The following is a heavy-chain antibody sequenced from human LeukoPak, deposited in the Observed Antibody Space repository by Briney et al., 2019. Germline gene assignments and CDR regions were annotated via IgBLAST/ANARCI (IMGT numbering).Heavy chain of an antibody. Sequence: PGGSLRLSCAASGFTFSSYWMHWVRQAPEKGLVWVSRINSDGSSTSYADSVKGRFTVSRDNAKNTVHLQMNSLRAEDTAVYYCASQRWLQSSFDYWGQGALVTVSS. J-gene: IGHJ4*02. CDR2: INSDGSST. CDR1: GFTFSSYW. D-gene: IGHD5-24*01. CDR3: ASQRWLQSSFDY. V-gene: IGHV3-74*01.